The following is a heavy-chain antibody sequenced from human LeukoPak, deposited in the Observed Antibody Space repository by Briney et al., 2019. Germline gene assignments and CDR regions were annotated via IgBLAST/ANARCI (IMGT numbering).Heavy chain of an antibody. D-gene: IGHD6-13*01. V-gene: IGHV3-9*01. Sequence: PGGSLRLSCAASGFTFDDYAMHWVRQAPGKGLEWVSGISWNSGSIGYADSVKGRFTISRDNAKNSLYLQMNSLRAEDTALYYCAKASSWSAETPKYWGQGTLVTVSS. CDR3: AKASSWSAETPKY. CDR1: GFTFDDYA. J-gene: IGHJ4*02. CDR2: ISWNSGSI.